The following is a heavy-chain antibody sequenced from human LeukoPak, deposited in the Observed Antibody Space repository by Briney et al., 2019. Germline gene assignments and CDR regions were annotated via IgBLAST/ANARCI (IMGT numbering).Heavy chain of an antibody. CDR3: ALGWGSGWYEFDY. CDR2: IIPIFGTA. V-gene: IGHV1-69*06. CDR1: GGTFSSYA. J-gene: IGHJ4*02. D-gene: IGHD6-19*01. Sequence: ASVKVSCKASGGTFSSYAISWVRQAPGQGLEWMGGIIPIFGTANYAQKFQGRVTITADKSTSTAYMELSSLRSEDAAVYYCALGWGSGWYEFDYWGQGTLVTVSS.